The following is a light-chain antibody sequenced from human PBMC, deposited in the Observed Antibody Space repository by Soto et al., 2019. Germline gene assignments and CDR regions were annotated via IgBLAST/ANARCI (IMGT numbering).Light chain of an antibody. CDR3: QQYERFPYT. V-gene: IGKV1-5*03. J-gene: IGKJ2*01. CDR2: KAS. CDR1: QSLSYW. Sequence: DIQMTQSPSTLSASVGDTVTITCRASQSLSYWLAWYQQKPGQAPKLLIHKASTLERGVPSRFSGSGSGTDFTITISSLQPDDFATFYCQQYERFPYTFGQGTKLEIK.